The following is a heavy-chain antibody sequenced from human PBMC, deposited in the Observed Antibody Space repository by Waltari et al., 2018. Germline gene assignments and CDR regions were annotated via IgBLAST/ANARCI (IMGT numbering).Heavy chain of an antibody. CDR3: ARGTVTIDY. Sequence: QVQLQQWGAGLLKPSETLSLTCAVYGGSFSGYYWSWIRQPPGKGLEWIGEINHSGSNNYNPSLKSRVTISVDTSKNQFFLKLSSVTAADTAVYYCARGTVTIDYWGQGTLVTVSS. V-gene: IGHV4-34*01. D-gene: IGHD1-7*01. CDR1: GGSFSGYY. J-gene: IGHJ4*02. CDR2: INHSGSN.